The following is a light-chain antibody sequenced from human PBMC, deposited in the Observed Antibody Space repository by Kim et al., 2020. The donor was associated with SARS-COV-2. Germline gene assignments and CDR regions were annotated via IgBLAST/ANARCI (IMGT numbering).Light chain of an antibody. CDR3: QQHGNYSIT. Sequence: DIQMTQSPSAMSASVGDRVTITCRASQGISNYLAWFQQKPGRVPKRLIYGASILQSGVPSRFSGGGSGTEFTLTISSLQPEDFATYYCQQHGNYSITFGQGTRLEIK. J-gene: IGKJ5*01. V-gene: IGKV1-17*03. CDR2: GAS. CDR1: QGISNY.